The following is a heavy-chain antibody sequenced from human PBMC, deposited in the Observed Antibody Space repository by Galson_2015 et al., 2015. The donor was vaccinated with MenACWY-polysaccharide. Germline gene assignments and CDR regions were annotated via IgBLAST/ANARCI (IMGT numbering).Heavy chain of an antibody. Sequence: SVKVSCKASGYTFTSYDSNWVRQATGQGLEWMGWMNPNSGNTGYAQKFQGRVTMTRNTSISTAYMELSSLRSEDTAVYYCARGGLSTTDFDYWGQGTLVTVSS. J-gene: IGHJ4*02. CDR1: GYTFTSYD. CDR2: MNPNSGNT. D-gene: IGHD4-11*01. V-gene: IGHV1-8*01. CDR3: ARGGLSTTDFDY.